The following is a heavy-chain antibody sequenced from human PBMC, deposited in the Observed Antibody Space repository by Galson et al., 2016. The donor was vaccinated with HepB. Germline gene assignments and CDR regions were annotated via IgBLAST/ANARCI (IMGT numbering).Heavy chain of an antibody. J-gene: IGHJ4*02. CDR1: GFTFSNYA. Sequence: SLRLSCAVSGFTFSNYAMHWVRQAPGKGLEWVAAISYDGTNKYYAESVKGRLTISRDNSKNTLDLQMTSLRPEDTAVYYCVRDWRCYNLIEVAGNRLDFWGQGTLVTVSS. V-gene: IGHV3-30-3*01. CDR2: ISYDGTNK. CDR3: VRDWRCYNLIEVAGNRLDF. D-gene: IGHD6-19*01.